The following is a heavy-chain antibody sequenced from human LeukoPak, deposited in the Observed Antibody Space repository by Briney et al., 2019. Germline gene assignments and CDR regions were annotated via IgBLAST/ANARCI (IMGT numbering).Heavy chain of an antibody. Sequence: GGSLRLSCAASGFTFSSYEMNWVRQAPGKGLEWVSYISSSGSTIYYADSVKGRFTISRDNAKNSLYLQMNSLRAEDTAFYYCASALNYYYYYMDVWGKGTTVTVSS. V-gene: IGHV3-48*03. J-gene: IGHJ6*03. CDR3: ASALNYYYYYMDV. CDR1: GFTFSSYE. CDR2: ISSSGSTI.